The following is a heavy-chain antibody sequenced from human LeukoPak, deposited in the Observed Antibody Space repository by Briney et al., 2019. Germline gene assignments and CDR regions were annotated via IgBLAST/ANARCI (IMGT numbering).Heavy chain of an antibody. Sequence: GASVKVSRKASGYTFTSYDINSVRQATGQGLEWMGWMNPNSGNTGYAQKFQDRVTMTRNTSISTAYMELSSLRSEDTAVYYCARSGTNYDILTGSPTDYYYYYGMDVWGQGTTVTVSS. CDR3: ARSGTNYDILTGSPTDYYYYYGMDV. J-gene: IGHJ6*02. V-gene: IGHV1-8*01. CDR2: MNPNSGNT. CDR1: GYTFTSYD. D-gene: IGHD3-9*01.